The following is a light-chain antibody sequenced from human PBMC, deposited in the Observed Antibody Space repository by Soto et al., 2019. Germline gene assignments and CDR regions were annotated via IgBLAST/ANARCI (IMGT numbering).Light chain of an antibody. Sequence: ESVLTQSPGTLSLSPGEGATLSCRASQSVRSYLAWYQQKPGQAPRLLIYDVSTRATGIPARFSGSGSGTDFTLTITSLEPEDFAVYSCQQRSDWPITFGQGTRLEIK. V-gene: IGKV3-11*01. CDR1: QSVRSY. CDR3: QQRSDWPIT. CDR2: DVS. J-gene: IGKJ5*01.